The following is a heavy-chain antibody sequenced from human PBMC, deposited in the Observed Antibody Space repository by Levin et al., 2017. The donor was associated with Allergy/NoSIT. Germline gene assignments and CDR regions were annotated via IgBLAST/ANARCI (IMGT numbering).Heavy chain of an antibody. D-gene: IGHD6-13*01. CDR1: GDTFSTYV. CDR3: ASSSRTSVTAAGTYYDYYYMDV. J-gene: IGHJ6*03. V-gene: IGHV1-69*06. CDR2: IIPIFGTT. Sequence: WASVKVSCKASGDTFSTYVFIWVRQAPGQGLEWMGGIIPIFGTTNYAQKFQGRVTITADKSTSTSYMELSSLRSEDTAMYYCASSSRTSVTAAGTYYDYYYMDVWGKGTTVTVSS.